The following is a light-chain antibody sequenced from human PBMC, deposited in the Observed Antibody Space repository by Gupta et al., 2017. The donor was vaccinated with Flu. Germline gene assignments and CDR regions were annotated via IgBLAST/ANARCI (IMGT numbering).Light chain of an antibody. Sequence: EIVMTQSPATLSASPGERATLSCRASQSIRNNLAWYQQKPGQAPRLLIYAASTRATNIPARFNGSGYGTEFTLAISSRQSEDFAVYYCQQYDNWPPLTFGGGTKVEIK. V-gene: IGKV3-15*01. CDR1: QSIRNN. CDR3: QQYDNWPPLT. J-gene: IGKJ4*01. CDR2: AAS.